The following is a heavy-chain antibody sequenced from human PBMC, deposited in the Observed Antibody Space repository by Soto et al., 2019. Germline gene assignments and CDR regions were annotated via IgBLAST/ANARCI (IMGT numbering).Heavy chain of an antibody. V-gene: IGHV3-21*01. J-gene: IGHJ3*02. CDR3: ASSDYYDSAFDI. CDR1: GFTFSSYS. Sequence: VGALRLSCAASGFTFSSYSMNWVRQAPGKGLEWVSSISSSSSYIYYADSVKGRFTISRDNAKNSLYLQMNSLRAEETAVYYCASSDYYDSAFDIWGQGTMVTVSS. D-gene: IGHD3-22*01. CDR2: ISSSSSYI.